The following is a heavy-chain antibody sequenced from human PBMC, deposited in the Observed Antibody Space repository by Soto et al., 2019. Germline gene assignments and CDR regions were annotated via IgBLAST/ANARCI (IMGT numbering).Heavy chain of an antibody. D-gene: IGHD5-18*01. CDR2: IIPIVGTA. CDR3: ARDRKGIQLYY. J-gene: IGHJ4*02. CDR1: GGTFSSYA. Sequence: GASVKVSCKASGGTFSSYAISWVRQAPGQGLEWMGGIIPIVGTANYAQKCQGRVTITADESTSAAYMELSSLRSGDTALYPCARDRKGIQLYYWGQGTLVT. V-gene: IGHV1-69*13.